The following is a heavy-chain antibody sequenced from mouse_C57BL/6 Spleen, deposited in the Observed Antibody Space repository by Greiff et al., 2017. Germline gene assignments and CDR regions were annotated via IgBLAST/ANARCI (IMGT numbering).Heavy chain of an antibody. CDR3: ARSYDYGSSSNFDY. D-gene: IGHD1-1*01. V-gene: IGHV1-82*01. Sequence: VQLQQSGPELVKPGASVKISCKASGYAFSSSWMNWVKQRPGKGLEWIGRIYPGDGDTNYNGKFKGKATLTADKSSSTAYMQLSSLTSEDSAVYFCARSYDYGSSSNFDYWGQGTTLTVSS. CDR2: IYPGDGDT. CDR1: GYAFSSSW. J-gene: IGHJ2*01.